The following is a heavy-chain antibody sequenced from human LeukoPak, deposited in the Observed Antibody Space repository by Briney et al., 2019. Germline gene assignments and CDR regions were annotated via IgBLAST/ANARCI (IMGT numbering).Heavy chain of an antibody. D-gene: IGHD3-16*01. V-gene: IGHV1-18*01. CDR2: ISPYNGYT. CDR3: ARDLLRYYDYVWGRPD. J-gene: IGHJ4*02. CDR1: GYTFTNYA. Sequence: ASVKVSCKASGYTFTNYAITWVRQAPGHGLEWMGWISPYNGYTNYAQKFQGRVTMTRDTSISTAYMELSRLRSDDTAVYYCARDLLRYYDYVWGRPDWGQGTLVTVSS.